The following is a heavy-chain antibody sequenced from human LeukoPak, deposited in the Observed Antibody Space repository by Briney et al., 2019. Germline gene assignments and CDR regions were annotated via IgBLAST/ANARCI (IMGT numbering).Heavy chain of an antibody. Sequence: PSETLSLTCSVSGGSISSGGYSWSWIRQPPGKGLEWIGYIYHRGSTYYTPSLKSRVTISVDRSKNQVSLQLSSVTPADTAVYYCARGRNPFDPWGQGTLVTVSS. D-gene: IGHD1-14*01. CDR1: GGSISSGGYS. CDR2: IYHRGST. V-gene: IGHV4-30-2*01. CDR3: ARGRNPFDP. J-gene: IGHJ5*02.